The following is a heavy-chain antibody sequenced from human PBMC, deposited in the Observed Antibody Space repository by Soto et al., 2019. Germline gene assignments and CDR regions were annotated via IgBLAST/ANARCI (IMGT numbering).Heavy chain of an antibody. D-gene: IGHD2-2*01. CDR1: GGSISSGGYY. Sequence: SETLSLTGTVSGGSISSGGYYWSWIRQHPGKGLEWIGYIYYSGSTYYNPSLKSRVTISVDTSKNQFSLKLSSVTAADTAVYYCARAPGYCSSTSCPVTIWFDPWGQGTLVTVSS. CDR2: IYYSGST. J-gene: IGHJ5*02. V-gene: IGHV4-31*03. CDR3: ARAPGYCSSTSCPVTIWFDP.